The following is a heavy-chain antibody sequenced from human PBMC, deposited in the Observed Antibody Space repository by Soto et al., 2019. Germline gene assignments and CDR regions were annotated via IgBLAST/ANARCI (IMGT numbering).Heavy chain of an antibody. CDR3: ARDREDGSGTKYNWFDS. CDR2: TIPIFDTP. J-gene: IGHJ5*01. Sequence: SVKVSCKASGGTFGNYGISWLRRAPGQGLEWMGGTIPIFDTPHYAQKFRDRVTITADATSTAYMELTSLTSEDTATYYCARDREDGSGTKYNWFDSWGQGTLVTVSS. CDR1: GGTFGNYG. V-gene: IGHV1-69*13. D-gene: IGHD3-10*01.